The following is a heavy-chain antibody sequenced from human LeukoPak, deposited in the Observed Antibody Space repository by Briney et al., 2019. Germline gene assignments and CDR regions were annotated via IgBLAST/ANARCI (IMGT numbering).Heavy chain of an antibody. CDR3: ARSSGWYGGYYYYGMDV. CDR1: GYSFTSYW. Sequence: PGESLKISCKGSGYSFTSYWIGWVRQMPGKGLEWMGIIYPGDSDTRYSPSFQGQVTISADKSISTAYLQWSSLKASDTAMYYCARSSGWYGGYYYYGMDVWGQRTTVTVSS. D-gene: IGHD6-19*01. CDR2: IYPGDSDT. J-gene: IGHJ6*02. V-gene: IGHV5-51*01.